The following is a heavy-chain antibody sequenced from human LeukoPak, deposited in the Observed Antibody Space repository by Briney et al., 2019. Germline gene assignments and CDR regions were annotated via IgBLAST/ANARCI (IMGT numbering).Heavy chain of an antibody. CDR3: ARDPDDYGDYVWASFGY. V-gene: IGHV3-30-3*01. D-gene: IGHD4-17*01. Sequence: PGGSLRLSCAASGFTFSSYAMHWVRQAPGKGLEWVAVISYDGSNKYYADSVKGRFTISRDNSKNTLYLQMNSLRAEDTAVYYCARDPDDYGDYVWASFGYWGQGTLVTVSS. CDR2: ISYDGSNK. J-gene: IGHJ4*02. CDR1: GFTFSSYA.